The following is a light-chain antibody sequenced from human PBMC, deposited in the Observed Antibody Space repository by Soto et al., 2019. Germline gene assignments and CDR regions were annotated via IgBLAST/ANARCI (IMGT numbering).Light chain of an antibody. CDR3: QRYSSAPT. CDR2: GAS. Sequence: EIVLTQSPGTLSLSPGERATLSCRASQSVSSSYLAWYQQKPCQAPRLLIYGASSRATGLPDRFSGSGSGKDFTRTISSLPADDLAVYYCQRYSSAPTFGQGTQVEIK. V-gene: IGKV3-20*01. CDR1: QSVSSSY. J-gene: IGKJ1*01.